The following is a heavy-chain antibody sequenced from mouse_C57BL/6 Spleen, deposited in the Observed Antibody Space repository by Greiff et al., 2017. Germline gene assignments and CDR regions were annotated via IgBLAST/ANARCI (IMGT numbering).Heavy chain of an antibody. CDR1: GYTFTSYW. D-gene: IGHD2-4*01. J-gene: IGHJ3*01. Sequence: VQLQQPGTELVKPGASVKLSCKASGYTFTSYWMHWVKQRPGQGLEWIGNINPSNGGTNYNEKFKSKAALTVDKTSSTAYMQHSSRTSEDSAVYYCARDYGGSWLAYWGQGTLVTVSA. CDR2: INPSNGGT. V-gene: IGHV1-53*01. CDR3: ARDYGGSWLAY.